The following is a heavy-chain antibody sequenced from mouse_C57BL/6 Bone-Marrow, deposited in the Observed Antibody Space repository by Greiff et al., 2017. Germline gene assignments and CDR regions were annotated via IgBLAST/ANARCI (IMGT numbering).Heavy chain of an antibody. CDR2: ISSGGSYT. CDR3: ANLIYNSIIWFAY. Sequence: DVKLVESGGDLVKPGGSLKLSCAASGFTFSSYGMSWVRQTPDKRLEWVATISSGGSYTYYPDNVKGRFTISRDNTKNTLYLQMSSLKSEDTAMYYCANLIYNSIIWFAYWGQGTLVTVTA. J-gene: IGHJ3*01. V-gene: IGHV5-6*02. CDR1: GFTFSSYG. D-gene: IGHD2-5*01.